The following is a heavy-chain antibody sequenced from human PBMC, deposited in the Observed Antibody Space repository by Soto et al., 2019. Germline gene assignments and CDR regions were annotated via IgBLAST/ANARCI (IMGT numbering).Heavy chain of an antibody. D-gene: IGHD3-10*01. CDR3: ATRRPPWIRANYYFDY. Sequence: QVQLVQSGAEVKKPGSSVKVSCKASGGTFSSYAISWVRQAPGQGLEWMGGIIPIFGTANYAQKFQGRVTITADESTSTAYMELSSLRSEDTAVYYCATRRPPWIRANYYFDYWGQGTTVTVSS. V-gene: IGHV1-69*01. CDR2: IIPIFGTA. CDR1: GGTFSSYA. J-gene: IGHJ4*02.